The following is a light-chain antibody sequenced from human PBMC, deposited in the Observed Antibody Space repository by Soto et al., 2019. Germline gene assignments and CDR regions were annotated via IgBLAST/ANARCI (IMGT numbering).Light chain of an antibody. CDR1: QSVSNY. J-gene: IGKJ5*01. CDR3: QHRSNWPKIT. CDR2: DAS. Sequence: EIVLTQSPATLSLSPGERVTLSCRASQSVSNYLAWYQHKPGQAPRLLIYDASNRATGIPARFSGSGSGTDFTLTISSLEPEDFAVYYCQHRSNWPKITFGQGTRLEIK. V-gene: IGKV3-11*01.